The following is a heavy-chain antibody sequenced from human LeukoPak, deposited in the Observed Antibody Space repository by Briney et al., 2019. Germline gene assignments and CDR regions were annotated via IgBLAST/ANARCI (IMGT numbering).Heavy chain of an antibody. Sequence: GASVKVSCKASGYTFTSYSMNWVRQAPGQGLEWMGWINTNTGNPTYAQGFTGRFVFSSDSSVSTAYLQIRSLKAEDTAVYYCARALGVATKMDVWGKGTTVTVSS. CDR1: GYTFTSYS. CDR2: INTNTGNP. D-gene: IGHD5-12*01. J-gene: IGHJ6*04. V-gene: IGHV7-4-1*02. CDR3: ARALGVATKMDV.